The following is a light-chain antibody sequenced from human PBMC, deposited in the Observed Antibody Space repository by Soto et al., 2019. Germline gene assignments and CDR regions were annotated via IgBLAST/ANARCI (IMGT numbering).Light chain of an antibody. J-gene: IGKJ2*01. CDR2: AAS. CDR3: QPSYSTPPS. V-gene: IGKV1-39*01. Sequence: DIQMTQSPSSLSASVGDRVTITCRASQSISSYLNWYQQKPGKAPKLLIYAASSLQSGFPSRFSGSGSGTDFTLTISSLQPEDFATYYCQPSYSTPPSFGQGTKLEIK. CDR1: QSISSY.